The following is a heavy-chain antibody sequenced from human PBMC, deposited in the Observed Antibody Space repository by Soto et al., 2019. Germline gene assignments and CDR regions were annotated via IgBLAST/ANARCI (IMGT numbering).Heavy chain of an antibody. CDR2: IYYSGST. CDR3: ARVRITMVRGVIINYYGMDV. D-gene: IGHD3-10*01. J-gene: IGHJ6*02. CDR1: GGSISSGGYY. Sequence: SETLSLTCTVSGGSISSGGYYWSWIRQHPGKGLERIGYIYYSGSTYYNPSLKSRVTISVDTSKNQFSLKLSSVTAADTAVYYCARVRITMVRGVIINYYGMDVWGQGTTVTVSS. V-gene: IGHV4-31*03.